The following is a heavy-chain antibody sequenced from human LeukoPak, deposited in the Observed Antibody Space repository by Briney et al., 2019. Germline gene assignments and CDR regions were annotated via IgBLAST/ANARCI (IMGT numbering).Heavy chain of an antibody. CDR3: ARVGPLSPGDWFDP. D-gene: IGHD3-16*02. CDR2: IYTSGST. Sequence: SETLSLTCTVSGGSISSYYWSWIRQPAGKGLEWIGRIYTSGSTNYTPSLKSRVTISVDKSKNQFSLKLSSVTAADTAVYYCARVGPLSPGDWFDPWGQGTLVTVSS. V-gene: IGHV4-4*07. CDR1: GGSISSYY. J-gene: IGHJ5*02.